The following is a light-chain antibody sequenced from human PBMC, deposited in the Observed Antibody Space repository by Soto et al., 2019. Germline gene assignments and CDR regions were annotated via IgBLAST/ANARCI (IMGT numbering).Light chain of an antibody. J-gene: IGKJ4*01. Sequence: DFQMTQSPSSLSASVGDRVTITCQASQDISDFLNWYQQKPGAAPKLLIYDASNLQAGVPSRFSGSGSGTDFKFTISRLQPEDVATYYCQQYDNIPLTFGGGTKV. V-gene: IGKV1-33*01. CDR1: QDISDF. CDR2: DAS. CDR3: QQYDNIPLT.